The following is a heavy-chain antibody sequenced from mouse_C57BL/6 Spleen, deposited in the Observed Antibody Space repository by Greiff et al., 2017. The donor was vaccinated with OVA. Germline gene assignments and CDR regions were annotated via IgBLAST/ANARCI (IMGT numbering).Heavy chain of an antibody. Sequence: EVQLQQSGPELVKPGASVKISCKASGYTFTDYYMNWVKQSHGKSLEWIGDINPNHGGTSSNQTFKGKATLTVDKSSSTAYMELRSLTSEDSAVYYCATAWFAYWGQGTLVTVSA. CDR2: INPNHGGT. J-gene: IGHJ3*01. CDR3: ATAWFAY. V-gene: IGHV1-26*01. CDR1: GYTFTDYY.